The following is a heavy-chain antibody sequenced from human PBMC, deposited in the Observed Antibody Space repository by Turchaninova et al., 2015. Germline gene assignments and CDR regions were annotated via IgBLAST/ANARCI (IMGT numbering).Heavy chain of an antibody. CDR2: ISSSRTTI. Sequence: EMQLVESGGGLVQPGGSLRLSCAASGFTFSSCQMNWVRQAPGKGLEWVSYISSSRTTIYHADAGKGRFTYSRDNTKNSLYLQMNSLGGEDTAIYYCATPTGSSGWYSMDVWGEGTTVTVSS. V-gene: IGHV3-48*03. CDR3: ATPTGSSGWYSMDV. J-gene: IGHJ6*04. CDR1: GFTFSSCQ. D-gene: IGHD6-19*01.